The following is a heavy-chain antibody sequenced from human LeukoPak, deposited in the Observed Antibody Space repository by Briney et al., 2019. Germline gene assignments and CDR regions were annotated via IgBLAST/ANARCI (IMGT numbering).Heavy chain of an antibody. V-gene: IGHV3-7*01. CDR2: IKQDGSEK. CDR1: GFTFSSYW. D-gene: IGHD2/OR15-2a*01. Sequence: GGSLRLSCAASGFTFSSYWMSWVRQAPGKGLEWVANIKQDGSEKYYVDPVKGRFTISRDNAKNSLYLQMNSLRAEDTAVYYCARDNIAGFGYYYYGMDVWGQGTTVTVSS. CDR3: ARDNIAGFGYYYYGMDV. J-gene: IGHJ6*02.